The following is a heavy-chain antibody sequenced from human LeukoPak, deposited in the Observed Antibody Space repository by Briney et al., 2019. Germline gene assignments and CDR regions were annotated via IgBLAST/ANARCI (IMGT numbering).Heavy chain of an antibody. J-gene: IGHJ5*02. V-gene: IGHV1-69*13. CDR3: AREGTVTTRSGWFDP. Sequence: ASVKVSCKASGGTFSSYAISWVGQAPGQGLEWMGGIIPIFGTANYAQKFQGRVTVTADEPTSTAYMELSSLRSEDTAVYYCAREGTVTTRSGWFDPWGQGTLVTVSS. CDR1: GGTFSSYA. CDR2: IIPIFGTA. D-gene: IGHD4-17*01.